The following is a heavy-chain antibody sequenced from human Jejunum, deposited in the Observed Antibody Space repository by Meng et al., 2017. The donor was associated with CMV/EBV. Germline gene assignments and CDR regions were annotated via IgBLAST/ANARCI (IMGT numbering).Heavy chain of an antibody. CDR1: GGTFSSYA. J-gene: IGHJ6*02. D-gene: IGHD2/OR15-2a*01. V-gene: IGHV1-69*04. CDR2: IIPMLAIA. CDR3: ARDTNIHYGMDV. Sequence: ASGGTFSSYAISWVRQAPGQGLEWMGRIIPMLAIANYAQKFQDRVTITADKSTGTAYMELSSLRSEDTAVYYCARDTNIHYGMDVWGQGTTVTVSS.